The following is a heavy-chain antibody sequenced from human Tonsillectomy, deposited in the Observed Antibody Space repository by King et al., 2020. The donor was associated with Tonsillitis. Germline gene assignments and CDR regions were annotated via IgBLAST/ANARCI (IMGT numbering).Heavy chain of an antibody. CDR1: GYTFTSYG. V-gene: IGHV1-18*01. J-gene: IGHJ6*02. Sequence: VQLVESGAEVKKPGASVKVSCKASGYTFTSYGISWVRQAPGQGLEWMGCISAYNGNTNYAQKLQGRVTMTTDTSTSTAYMELRSLRFDDTAVYYCARVDIVVVKQAYYYGMDVWGQGTTVTVS. CDR3: ARVDIVVVKQAYYYGMDV. D-gene: IGHD2-2*03. CDR2: ISAYNGNT.